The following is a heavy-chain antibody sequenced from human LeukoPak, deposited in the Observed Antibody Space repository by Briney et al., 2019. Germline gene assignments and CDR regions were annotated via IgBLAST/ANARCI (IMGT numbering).Heavy chain of an antibody. D-gene: IGHD6-19*01. CDR2: IYYSGST. CDR3: ARDLGASQPVAGPGWFDP. CDR1: GGSISSGDYY. J-gene: IGHJ5*02. V-gene: IGHV4-30-4*01. Sequence: PSQTLSLTCTVSGGSISSGDYYWSWIRQPPGKGLEWIGYIYYSGSTYYNPSLKSRVTISVDTSKNQFSLTLSSVTAADTAVYYCARDLGASQPVAGPGWFDPWGQGTLVTVSS.